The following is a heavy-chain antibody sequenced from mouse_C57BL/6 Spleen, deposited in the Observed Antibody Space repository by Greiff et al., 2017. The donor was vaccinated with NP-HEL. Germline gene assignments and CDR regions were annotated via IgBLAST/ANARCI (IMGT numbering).Heavy chain of an antibody. D-gene: IGHD1-1*01. CDR3: ARVVTTVEGSENY. CDR2: IDPSDSYT. V-gene: IGHV1-50*01. CDR1: GYTFTSYW. Sequence: QVQLQQPGAELVKPGASVKLSCKASGYTFTSYWMQWVKQRPGQGLEWIGEIDPSDSYTNYNQKFKGKATLTVDTSSSTAYMQLSSLTSEDSAVYYCARVVTTVEGSENYWGQGTTLTVSS. J-gene: IGHJ2*01.